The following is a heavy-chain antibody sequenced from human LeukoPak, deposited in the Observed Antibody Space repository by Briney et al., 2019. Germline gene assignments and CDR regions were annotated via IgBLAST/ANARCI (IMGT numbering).Heavy chain of an antibody. CDR2: TYYRSKWSN. Sequence: SQTLSLTCAISGDSVSSNSAAWNWIRQSPSRGLEWLGRTYYRSKWSNNYATSVKRRISINPDTSKNQFSLQLNSVTPEDTAVYYCARIVGGAPDYWGQGILVTVSS. CDR1: GDSVSSNSAA. CDR3: ARIVGGAPDY. V-gene: IGHV6-1*01. D-gene: IGHD1-26*01. J-gene: IGHJ4*02.